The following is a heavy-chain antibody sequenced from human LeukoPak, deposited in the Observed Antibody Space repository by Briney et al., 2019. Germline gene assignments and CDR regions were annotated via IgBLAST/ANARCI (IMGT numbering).Heavy chain of an antibody. CDR1: GFAFSSYD. J-gene: IGHJ4*02. CDR2: IGTAGDT. CDR3: AKDRPEVPAAIGGLAD. Sequence: PGGSLRLSCAASGFAFSSYDMHWVRQATGKGLEGVSAIGTAGDTYYPGSVKGRFTISRENAKNSLYLQMNSLRAEDTAVYYCAKDRPEVPAAIGGLADWGQGTLVTVSS. V-gene: IGHV3-13*01. D-gene: IGHD2-2*02.